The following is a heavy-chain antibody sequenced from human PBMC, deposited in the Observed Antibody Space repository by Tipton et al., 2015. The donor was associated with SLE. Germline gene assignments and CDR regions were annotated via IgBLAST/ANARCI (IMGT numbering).Heavy chain of an antibody. J-gene: IGHJ2*01. CDR2: IYYSGST. D-gene: IGHD5-24*01. CDR1: GGSISSYY. V-gene: IGHV4-59*01. Sequence: GLVKPSETLSLTCTVSGGSISSYYGSWIRQPPGKGLEWSGYIYYSGSTNYNPSLKSRVTISVDTSKNQFSLKLSSVTAADTAVYYCARVGDGYKDWYFDLWGRGTLVTVSS. CDR3: ARVGDGYKDWYFDL.